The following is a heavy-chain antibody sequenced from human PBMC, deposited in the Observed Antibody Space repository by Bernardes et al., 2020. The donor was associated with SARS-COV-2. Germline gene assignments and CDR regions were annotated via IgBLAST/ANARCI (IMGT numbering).Heavy chain of an antibody. J-gene: IGHJ4*02. CDR3: AKDGRGTGDFDY. V-gene: IGHV3-23*01. CDR2: ISGSGGST. D-gene: IGHD1-1*01. Sequence: GGSLRLSCAASGFTFSSYAMSWVRQAPGKGLAWVSAISGSGGSTYYADSVKGRFTISRDNSKNTLYLQMNSLRAEDTAVYYCAKDGRGTGDFDYWGQGTLVTVSS. CDR1: GFTFSSYA.